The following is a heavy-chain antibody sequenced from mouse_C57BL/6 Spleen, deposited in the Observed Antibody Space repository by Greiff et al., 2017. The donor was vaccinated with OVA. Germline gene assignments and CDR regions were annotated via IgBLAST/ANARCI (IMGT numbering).Heavy chain of an antibody. CDR2: ISSGGSYT. Sequence: EVQLVESGGDLVKPGASLKLSCAASGFTFSSYGMSWVRQTPDKRLEWVGTISSGGSYTYYPHSVKGRFTFSRDNTKNTLYLQMSSLKSEDTANYYCAKQGTTVFDYWGQGTTLTVSS. V-gene: IGHV5-6*01. CDR1: GFTFSSYG. CDR3: AKQGTTVFDY. J-gene: IGHJ2*01. D-gene: IGHD1-1*01.